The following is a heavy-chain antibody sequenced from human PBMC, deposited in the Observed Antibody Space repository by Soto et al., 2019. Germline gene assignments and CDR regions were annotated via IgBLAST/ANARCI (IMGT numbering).Heavy chain of an antibody. Sequence: QVQLVESGGGVVQPGRSLRLSCAASGFTFSSYGMHWVRQAPGKGLEWVAVMSFDGSNKYYADSVKGRFTIARDNSKNTLYLQMNSLRAEDTAVYYCAKDSLASDYYDSSGYKRRAVVGFDYWGQGTLVTVSS. V-gene: IGHV3-30*18. CDR2: MSFDGSNK. CDR1: GFTFSSYG. D-gene: IGHD3-22*01. J-gene: IGHJ4*02. CDR3: AKDSLASDYYDSSGYKRRAVVGFDY.